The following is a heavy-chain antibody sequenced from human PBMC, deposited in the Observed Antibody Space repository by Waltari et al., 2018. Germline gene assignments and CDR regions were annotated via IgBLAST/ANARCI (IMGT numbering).Heavy chain of an antibody. CDR2: IYHSGST. D-gene: IGHD1-26*01. Sequence: QVQLQESGPGLVKPSETLSLTCAVSGYSISSGYYWGWIRQPPGKGLEWIGSIYHSGSTYYTPSPRSRATISVDTSKNQFSLKLSSVTAADTAVYYCARDGGGSYSHYFDYWGQGTLVTVSS. CDR1: GYSISSGYY. V-gene: IGHV4-38-2*02. J-gene: IGHJ4*02. CDR3: ARDGGGSYSHYFDY.